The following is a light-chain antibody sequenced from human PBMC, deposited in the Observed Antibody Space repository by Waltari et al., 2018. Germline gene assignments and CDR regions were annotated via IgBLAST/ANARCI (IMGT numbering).Light chain of an antibody. Sequence: IVMTQSPATVSVSPGERATLSCRASRRVRSNLAWYQQKSGQAPRLLIYGASTRATGIPARFKGSGCGTEFTLTISSLQSEDFAIYYCQQYNIWPRWTFGQGTRVEIK. J-gene: IGKJ1*01. CDR3: QQYNIWPRWT. CDR1: RRVRSN. CDR2: GAS. V-gene: IGKV3-15*01.